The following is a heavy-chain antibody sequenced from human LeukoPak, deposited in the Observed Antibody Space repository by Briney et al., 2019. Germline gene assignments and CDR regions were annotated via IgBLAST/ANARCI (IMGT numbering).Heavy chain of an antibody. CDR2: INHSGST. V-gene: IGHV4-34*01. D-gene: IGHD3-22*01. J-gene: IGHJ4*02. CDR3: ARGDYYDSSGYCFDY. CDR1: GGSFSGYY. Sequence: PSETLSLTCAVYGGSFSGYYWSWIRQPPGKGLEWIGEINHSGSTYYNPSLKSRVTISVDRSKNQFSLKLSSVTAADTAVYYCARGDYYDSSGYCFDYWGQGTLVTVSS.